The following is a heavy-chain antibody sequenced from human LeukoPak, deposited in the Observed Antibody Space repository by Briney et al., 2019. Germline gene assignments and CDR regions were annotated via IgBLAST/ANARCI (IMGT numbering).Heavy chain of an antibody. V-gene: IGHV1-8*01. J-gene: IGHJ5*02. CDR1: GYTFTSYD. D-gene: IGHD3-22*01. Sequence: ASVKVSCKASGYTFTSYDINWVRQATGQGLEWMGWMNPNSGNTGYAQKFQGRVTMTRNISISTAYMELSSLRSEDTAVYYCARGLFGITMIVVVPDWFDPWGQGTLVTVSS. CDR3: ARGLFGITMIVVVPDWFDP. CDR2: MNPNSGNT.